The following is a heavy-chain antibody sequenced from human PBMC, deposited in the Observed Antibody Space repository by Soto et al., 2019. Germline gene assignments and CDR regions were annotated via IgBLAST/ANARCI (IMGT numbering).Heavy chain of an antibody. D-gene: IGHD1-26*01. Sequence: VVLLESGGGLEQPGGSLRLSCAASGFIFENFGMSWVRQAPGKGLEWISSIRGSGFKKYYADSVKGRFTISRDNSKSTVYLELNNLSAEDTAVYHCAKNQGVELVPLATVDWFDPWGQGSVVTVSS. J-gene: IGHJ5*02. V-gene: IGHV3-23*01. CDR3: AKNQGVELVPLATVDWFDP. CDR1: GFIFENFG. CDR2: IRGSGFKK.